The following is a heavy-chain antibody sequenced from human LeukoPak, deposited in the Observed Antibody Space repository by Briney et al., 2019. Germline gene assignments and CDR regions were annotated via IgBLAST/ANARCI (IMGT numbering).Heavy chain of an antibody. CDR1: GFTFGDYA. D-gene: IGHD5-18*01. Sequence: GGSLRLSCTASGFTFGDYAMSWFRQAPGKGLEWVGFIRSKAYGGTTEYAASVKGRFTISRDDSKSIVYLQMNSLKTEDTAVYYCTRGGIQLSKTDFDYWGQGTLVTVSS. V-gene: IGHV3-49*03. J-gene: IGHJ4*02. CDR3: TRGGIQLSKTDFDY. CDR2: IRSKAYGGTT.